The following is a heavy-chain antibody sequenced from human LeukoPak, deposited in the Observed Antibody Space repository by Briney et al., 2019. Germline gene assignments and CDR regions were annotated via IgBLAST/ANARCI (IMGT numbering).Heavy chain of an antibody. D-gene: IGHD2-2*01. J-gene: IGHJ4*02. Sequence: ASVKVSCKASGYTFSGYYMHWVRQAPGQGLEWMGWINPNSGGTKYAQKFQGRVTMTRDTSISAAYMELSRLRSDDTAVYYCARDLVSSTSGYSQAPFDYWGRGTLVTVSS. CDR3: ARDLVSSTSGYSQAPFDY. CDR1: GYTFSGYY. V-gene: IGHV1-2*02. CDR2: INPNSGGT.